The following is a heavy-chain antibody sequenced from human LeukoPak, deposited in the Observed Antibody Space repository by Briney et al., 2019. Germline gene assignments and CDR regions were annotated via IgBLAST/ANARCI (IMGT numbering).Heavy chain of an antibody. V-gene: IGHV5-51*01. J-gene: IGHJ3*02. CDR2: IYPADSHT. Sequence: GQSLKISCDGAGYTFTTGWIGWVRRMPRKGLEWRWIIYPADSHTTYSPSYQSHVTMPASKSIHPASLRWSSLQASDPAIYYCGRSRRYDLVDGFDTWGPGTLVTVSS. CDR3: GRSRRYDLVDGFDT. D-gene: IGHD3/OR15-3a*01. CDR1: GYTFTTGW.